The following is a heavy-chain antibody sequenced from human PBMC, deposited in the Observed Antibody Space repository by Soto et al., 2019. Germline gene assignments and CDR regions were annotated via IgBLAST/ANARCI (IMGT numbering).Heavy chain of an antibody. CDR1: GFTFSSYA. CDR3: AKDRDGAAAGPTKFYGMDV. V-gene: IGHV3-23*01. D-gene: IGHD6-13*01. J-gene: IGHJ6*02. CDR2: ISGSGDST. Sequence: EVQLLESGGGLVQPGGSLRLSCAASGFTFSSYAMSWVRQAPGKGLEWVSVISGSGDSTYYADSVRGRFAISRENSKTTLYLQINSLRAEDTGVYYCAKDRDGAAAGPTKFYGMDVWGQGTTVTVSS.